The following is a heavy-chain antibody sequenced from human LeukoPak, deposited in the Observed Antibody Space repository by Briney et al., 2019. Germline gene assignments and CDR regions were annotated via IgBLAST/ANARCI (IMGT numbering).Heavy chain of an antibody. CDR1: GGSISSSSYY. Sequence: KPSETLSLTCTVSGGSISSSSYYWGWIRQPPGKGLEWIGSIYYSGSTYYNPSLKSRVTISVDTSKNQFSLKLSSVTAADTAVYYCAGHGSRGDYYFDYWGQGTLVTVSS. CDR2: IYYSGST. CDR3: AGHGSRGDYYFDY. V-gene: IGHV4-39*01. D-gene: IGHD3-16*01. J-gene: IGHJ4*02.